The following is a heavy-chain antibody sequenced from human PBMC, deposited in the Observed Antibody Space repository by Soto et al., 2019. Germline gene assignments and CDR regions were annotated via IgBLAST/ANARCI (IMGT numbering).Heavy chain of an antibody. D-gene: IGHD3-9*01. CDR3: ARGYYDILTGYSYPCGFDR. Sequence: TLSLTCAVSGGSISSGGYSWSWIRQPPGKGLEWIGYIYHSGSTYYNPSLKSRVTISVDRSKNQFSLKLSSVTAADTAVYYCARGYYDILTGYSYPCGFDRWGQGTLVTVSS. J-gene: IGHJ5*02. CDR1: GGSISSGGYS. V-gene: IGHV4-30-2*01. CDR2: IYHSGST.